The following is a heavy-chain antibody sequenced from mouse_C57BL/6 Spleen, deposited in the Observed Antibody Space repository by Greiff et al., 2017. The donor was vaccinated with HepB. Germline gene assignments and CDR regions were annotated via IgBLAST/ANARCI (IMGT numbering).Heavy chain of an antibody. J-gene: IGHJ2*01. Sequence: QVQLQQPGAELVKPGASVKMSCKASGYTFTSYWITWVKQRPGQGLEWIGDIYPGSGSTNYNEKFKSKATLTVDTSSSTAYMQLSSLTSEDSAVYYCAGQGIYDGYPYYFDYWGQGTTLTVSS. CDR2: IYPGSGST. V-gene: IGHV1-55*01. CDR3: AGQGIYDGYPYYFDY. D-gene: IGHD2-3*01. CDR1: GYTFTSYW.